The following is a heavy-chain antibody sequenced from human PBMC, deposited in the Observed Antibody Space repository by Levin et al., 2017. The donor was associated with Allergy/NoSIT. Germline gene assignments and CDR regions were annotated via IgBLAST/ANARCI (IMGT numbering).Heavy chain of an antibody. V-gene: IGHV1-18*01. D-gene: IGHD1-1*01. Sequence: GESLKISCKASGYTFTSYGISWVRQAPGQGLEWMGWISAYNGDTNYAQKLQDRVTMTTDTSSSTACMELRSLRSDDTAVYYCARAGRRYPDYWGQGTLVTVSS. J-gene: IGHJ4*02. CDR3: ARAGRRYPDY. CDR1: GYTFTSYG. CDR2: ISAYNGDT.